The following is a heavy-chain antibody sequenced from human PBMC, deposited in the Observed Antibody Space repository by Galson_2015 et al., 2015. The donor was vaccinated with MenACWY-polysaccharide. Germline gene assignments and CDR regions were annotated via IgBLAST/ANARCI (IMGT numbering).Heavy chain of an antibody. D-gene: IGHD2-2*01. V-gene: IGHV1-46*01. CDR1: GYTFTDYY. Sequence: SVKVSCKASGYTFTDYYMRWVRQAPGQGLEWMGIINPATGSTGFAQKFQGRVTMTRDTSTSTVYMELSSLRSDDPAVYYCARGLYQLLSWGQGTLVTVSS. CDR3: ARGLYQLLS. J-gene: IGHJ4*02. CDR2: INPATGST.